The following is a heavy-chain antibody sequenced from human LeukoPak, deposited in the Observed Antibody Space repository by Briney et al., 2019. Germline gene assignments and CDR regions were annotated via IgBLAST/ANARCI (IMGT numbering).Heavy chain of an antibody. J-gene: IGHJ3*02. CDR1: GYSFTSQG. Sequence: ASVKVSCKASGYSFTSQGMNWVRQAPGQGLEWMGWINTDSGNPTYAQGFTGRFVFSLDTSVSTAYLQISSLKAEDTAVYYCARVGMPGISAIVGAILSAFDIWGQGTMVTVSS. V-gene: IGHV7-4-1*02. CDR2: INTDSGNP. CDR3: ARVGMPGISAIVGAILSAFDI. D-gene: IGHD1-26*01.